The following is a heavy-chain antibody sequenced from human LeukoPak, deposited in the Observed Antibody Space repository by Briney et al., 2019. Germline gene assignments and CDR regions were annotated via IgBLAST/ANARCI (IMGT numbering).Heavy chain of an antibody. J-gene: IGHJ5*02. V-gene: IGHV3-23*01. CDR1: GFTLTSYA. CDR2: ISGTGGST. D-gene: IGHD3-9*01. CDR3: VKSRYIDNYYRFDP. Sequence: GGSLRLSCAASGFTLTSYAMTWVRQVPGKGLEWVSAISGTGGSTYYADSVKGRFTISRDNSKNTLYLQTSSLRAEDTAVYYCVKSRYIDNYYRFDPWGQGTLVTVSS.